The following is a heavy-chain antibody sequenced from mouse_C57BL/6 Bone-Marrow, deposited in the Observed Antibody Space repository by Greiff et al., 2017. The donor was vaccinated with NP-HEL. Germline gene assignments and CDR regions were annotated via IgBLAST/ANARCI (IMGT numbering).Heavy chain of an antibody. V-gene: IGHV5-6*01. Sequence: EVKLMESGGDLVKPGGSLKLSCAASGFTFSSYGMSWVRQTPDKRLEWVATISSGGSYTYYPDSVKGRFPISRDNAKNTLYLQMSSLKSEDTAMYYCARPDYYGSLWYFDVWGTGTTVTVSS. J-gene: IGHJ1*03. CDR3: ARPDYYGSLWYFDV. CDR2: ISSGGSYT. CDR1: GFTFSSYG. D-gene: IGHD1-1*01.